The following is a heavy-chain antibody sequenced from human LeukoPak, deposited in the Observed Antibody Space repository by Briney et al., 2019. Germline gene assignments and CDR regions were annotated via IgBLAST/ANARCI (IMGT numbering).Heavy chain of an antibody. CDR1: GGSISSYY. D-gene: IGHD2-21*02. V-gene: IGHV4-59*01. CDR3: ARGFVGDSDPFDS. Sequence: SETLSLTCTVSGGSISSYYWSWIRQPPGKGLEWIGYIYYSGSTNYNPSLKSRVTISVDTSKNQFSLKLSSVTAADTAVYYCARGFVGDSDPFDSWGQGTLVTVSS. CDR2: IYYSGST. J-gene: IGHJ4*02.